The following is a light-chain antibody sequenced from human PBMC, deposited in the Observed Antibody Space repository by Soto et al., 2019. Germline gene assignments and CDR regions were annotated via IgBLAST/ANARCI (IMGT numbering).Light chain of an antibody. V-gene: IGKV3-20*01. CDR1: QSITSNF. J-gene: IGKJ5*01. CDR2: GAS. Sequence: EIVLTQSPATLSLSPGERATLSCRASQSITSNFLAWYQLKPAQAPRLLIYGASSRATGIPDRFSGSGSGTDFSLTISRLEPEDFAVYYCQQYGSSQITFGQGTRLEIK. CDR3: QQYGSSQIT.